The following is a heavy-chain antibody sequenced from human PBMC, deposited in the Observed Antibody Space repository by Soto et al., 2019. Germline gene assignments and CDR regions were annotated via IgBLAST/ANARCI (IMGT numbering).Heavy chain of an antibody. D-gene: IGHD1-7*01. CDR1: GFNFDIYG. J-gene: IGHJ4*02. CDR3: AKDRVGGTFYTPLGF. CDR2: ITYDGSNK. V-gene: IGHV3-30*18. Sequence: PGGSLRLSCQASGFNFDIYGMHWVRQAPGKGLEWVAVITYDGSNKYYADSVEGRFTISRDNSKNTLSLHLNTLKPEDTAVYHCAKDRVGGTFYTPLGFWGQGTLVTVSS.